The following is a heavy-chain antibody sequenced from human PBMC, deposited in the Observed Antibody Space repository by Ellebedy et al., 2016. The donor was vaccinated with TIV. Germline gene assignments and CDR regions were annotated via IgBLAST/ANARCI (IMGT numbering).Heavy chain of an antibody. Sequence: GESLKISCAASGFTFNKYALSWVRQAPGKGLEWVSAISGSGGAAYYADFVKGRFTIYRDSSRNTVSLQMNSLRAEDTAVYYCARGKPFDSWGQGTLVTVSS. J-gene: IGHJ4*02. V-gene: IGHV3-23*01. CDR2: ISGSGGAA. CDR1: GFTFNKYA. CDR3: ARGKPFDS.